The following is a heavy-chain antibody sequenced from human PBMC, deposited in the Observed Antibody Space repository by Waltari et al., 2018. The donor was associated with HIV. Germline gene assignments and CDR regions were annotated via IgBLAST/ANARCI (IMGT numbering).Heavy chain of an antibody. CDR2: KNSDGRST. CDR3: ARRGYYYYGMDV. J-gene: IGHJ6*02. Sequence: EVQLVESGGGLVQPGGSLRLSCAASGFTFSSYWMHWVRQAPGKGRVWVSRKNSDGRSTGYADSVKGRFTISRDNAKSTLYLQMNSLRAEDTAVYYCARRGYYYYGMDVWGQGTTVTVSS. CDR1: GFTFSSYW. V-gene: IGHV3-74*01.